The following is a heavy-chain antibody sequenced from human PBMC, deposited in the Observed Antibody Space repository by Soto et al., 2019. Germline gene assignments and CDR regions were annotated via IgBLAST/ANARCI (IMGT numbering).Heavy chain of an antibody. CDR3: AILSTAAGTVDCMPDY. D-gene: IGHD6-13*01. V-gene: IGHV1-69*12. CDR2: IIPIFGTA. Sequence: QVQLVQSGAEVKKPGSSVKVSCKASGGTFSSYAISWVRQAPGQGLEWMGGIIPIFGTANYAQKFQGRVTITADDSTSTADRGLGSLRSEDTAVYYCAILSTAAGTVDCMPDYWGQGTLVTVSS. CDR1: GGTFSSYA. J-gene: IGHJ4*02.